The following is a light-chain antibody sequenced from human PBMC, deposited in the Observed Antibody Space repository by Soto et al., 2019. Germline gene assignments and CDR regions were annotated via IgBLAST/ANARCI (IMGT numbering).Light chain of an antibody. J-gene: IGKJ5*01. CDR1: QGISTY. CDR2: TAS. V-gene: IGKV1-9*01. Sequence: DIQLTPSPSFLSSSVGDRVTITCRASQGISTYLAWYQQKPGKAPNLLIHTASTLQSGVPSRFSGSGSGTDFTITISRLEPEDFAVYYCQQCGSSSTFGQGTRLEIK. CDR3: QQCGSSST.